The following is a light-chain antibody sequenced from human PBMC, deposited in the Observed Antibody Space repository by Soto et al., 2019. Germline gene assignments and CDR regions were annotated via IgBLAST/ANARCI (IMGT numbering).Light chain of an antibody. Sequence: QSALTQPASVSGSPGQSITISCTGTSSDGGRYNLVSWYQQHPGKAPKLIIYEGSKRPSGVSNRFSGSKSGNTASLTISGLHAEDEADYYCCSSAGSSSVVFGGGTKLTVL. CDR1: SSDGGRYNL. CDR3: CSSAGSSSVV. J-gene: IGLJ2*01. CDR2: EGS. V-gene: IGLV2-23*01.